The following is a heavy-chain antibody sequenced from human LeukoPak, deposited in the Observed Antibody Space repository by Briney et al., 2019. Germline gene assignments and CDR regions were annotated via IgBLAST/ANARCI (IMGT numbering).Heavy chain of an antibody. CDR2: ISGRDNIL. J-gene: IGHJ4*02. CDR1: GFTFSDYY. V-gene: IGHV3-11*01. Sequence: PGGSLRLSCAASGFTFSDYYMSWIRLAPGKGLEWVAYISGRDNILYYAASVKGRFTVSRDNAKTSLSLQLNNLRAEDTAMYYCARVSSTGYGVSSGLFYWGQGTLVTVSS. CDR3: ARVSSTGYGVSSGLFY. D-gene: IGHD3-22*01.